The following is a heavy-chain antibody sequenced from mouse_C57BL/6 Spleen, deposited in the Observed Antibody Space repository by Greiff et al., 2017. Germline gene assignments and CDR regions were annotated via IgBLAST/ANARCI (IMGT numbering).Heavy chain of an antibody. V-gene: IGHV2-5*01. D-gene: IGHD2-14*01. CDR3: AKNEVRYAMDY. Sequence: QVQLQQSGPGLVQPSQSLSITCTVSGFSLTSYGVHWVRQSPGKGLEWLGVIWRGGSTDYNAAFMSRLSITQDNSKSQVFFKMNSLQADDTAIYYSAKNEVRYAMDYWGQGTSVTVSS. J-gene: IGHJ4*01. CDR1: GFSLTSYG. CDR2: IWRGGST.